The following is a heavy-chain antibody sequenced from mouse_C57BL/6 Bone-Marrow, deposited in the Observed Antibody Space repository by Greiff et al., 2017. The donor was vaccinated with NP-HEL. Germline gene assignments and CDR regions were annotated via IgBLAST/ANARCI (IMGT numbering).Heavy chain of an antibody. CDR3: ARRAITTVVEGYYFDY. CDR1: GYAFSSSW. J-gene: IGHJ2*01. D-gene: IGHD1-1*01. Sequence: QVQLKESGPELVKPGASVKISCKASGYAFSSSWMNWVKQRPGKGLEWIGRIYPGDGDTNYNGKFKGKATLTADKSSSTAYMQLSSLTSEDSAVYFCARRAITTVVEGYYFDYWGQGTTLTVSS. CDR2: IYPGDGDT. V-gene: IGHV1-82*01.